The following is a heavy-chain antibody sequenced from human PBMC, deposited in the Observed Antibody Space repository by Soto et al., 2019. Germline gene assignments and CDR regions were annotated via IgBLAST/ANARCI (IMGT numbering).Heavy chain of an antibody. CDR1: GGTFSTYA. V-gene: IGHV1-69*01. J-gene: IGHJ4*02. D-gene: IGHD6-19*01. Sequence: QVQLEQSGGEVKQPGSSVRVSCKTSGGTFSTYAINWVRQAPGQGLGWMGAIIPLFGTAEYSQKFQGRVTITADEYTSTAYMELSSLRFDDTAVYFCARPKGTYSSGYYYFDFWGQGTLVTVSS. CDR3: ARPKGTYSSGYYYFDF. CDR2: IIPLFGTA.